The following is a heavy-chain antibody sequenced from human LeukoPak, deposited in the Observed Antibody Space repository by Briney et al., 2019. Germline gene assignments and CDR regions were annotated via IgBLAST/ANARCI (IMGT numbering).Heavy chain of an antibody. CDR1: GRSISSYY. J-gene: IGHJ5*02. Sequence: PSDTLSLTCTVSGRSISSYYWSWLRQPPGKGLEWIGYIYYSGRTNYNPSLKSRVTISVDTSKNQFSLKLSSVTAADTAVYYCARVRSTSWPLPYNWFDPWGQGTLVTVSS. CDR3: ARVRSTSWPLPYNWFDP. V-gene: IGHV4-59*07. CDR2: IYYSGRT. D-gene: IGHD2-2*01.